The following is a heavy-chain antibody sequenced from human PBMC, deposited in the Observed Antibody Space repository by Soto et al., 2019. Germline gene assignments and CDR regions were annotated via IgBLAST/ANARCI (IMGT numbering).Heavy chain of an antibody. D-gene: IGHD6-19*01. J-gene: IGHJ4*02. V-gene: IGHV4-59*01. CDR1: GGSISSYY. CDR2: IYYSGST. Sequence: SETLSLTCTVSGGSISSYYWSWIRQPPGKGLEWIGYIYYSGSTNYNPSLKSRVTISVDTSKNQFSLKLSSVTAADAAVYYCAKSSGWYYDYWGQGTLVTVSS. CDR3: AKSSGWYYDY.